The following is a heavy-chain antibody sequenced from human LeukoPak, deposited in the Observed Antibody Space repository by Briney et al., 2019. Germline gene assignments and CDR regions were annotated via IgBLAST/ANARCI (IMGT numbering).Heavy chain of an antibody. CDR3: ARDGIYSGSYLDY. Sequence: GMPLTLSCTASGFPFSSYGVIWVREAPGKGLEWVSGINWNGGSTGYADSVKGRFTISRDNAKNSLYLQMDSLRAEDTALYYCARDGIYSGSYLDYWGQGTLVTVSS. J-gene: IGHJ4*02. V-gene: IGHV3-20*04. D-gene: IGHD1-26*01. CDR1: GFPFSSYG. CDR2: INWNGGST.